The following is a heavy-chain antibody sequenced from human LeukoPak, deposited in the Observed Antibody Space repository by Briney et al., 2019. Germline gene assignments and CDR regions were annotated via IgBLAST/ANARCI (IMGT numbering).Heavy chain of an antibody. CDR3: ARGKDYYDSSGPPLDP. CDR1: GDSVSSNSAA. V-gene: IGHV6-1*01. J-gene: IGHJ5*02. CDR2: TYYRSKWYN. Sequence: PSQTLSLTCAISGDSVSSNSAAWNWIRQSPSRGLEWLGRTYYRSKWYNDYAVSVKSRITINPDTSKNRFSLQLNSVTPEDTAVYYCARGKDYYDSSGPPLDPWGQGTLVTVSS. D-gene: IGHD3-22*01.